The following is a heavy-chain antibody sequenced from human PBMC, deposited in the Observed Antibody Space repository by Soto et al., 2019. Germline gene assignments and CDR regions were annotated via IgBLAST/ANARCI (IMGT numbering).Heavy chain of an antibody. CDR3: AKDASMTGTQVY. D-gene: IGHD1-7*01. CDR2: ISYDGSNK. Sequence: ESGGGVVQPGRSLRLSCAASGFTFSSYGMHWVRQAPGKGLEWVAVISYDGSNKYYADSVKGRFTISRDNSKNTLYLQMNSLRAEDTAVYYCAKDASMTGTQVYWGQGTLVTVSS. J-gene: IGHJ4*02. V-gene: IGHV3-30*18. CDR1: GFTFSSYG.